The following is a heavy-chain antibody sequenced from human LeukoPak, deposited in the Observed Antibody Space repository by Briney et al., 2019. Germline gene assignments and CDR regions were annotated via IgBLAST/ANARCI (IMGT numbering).Heavy chain of an antibody. D-gene: IGHD1-14*01. V-gene: IGHV3-66*01. J-gene: IGHJ3*02. Sequence: TGGSLRLSCAVSGLTVSRNSMNWVRQAPGKGLEWVSVIYGGDSTYYADSVKGRFTISSDTSKNTVYLQMNSLRAEDTAVYYCATDHRNLDAFDIWGQGTMLTVSS. CDR1: GLTVSRNS. CDR2: IYGGDST. CDR3: ATDHRNLDAFDI.